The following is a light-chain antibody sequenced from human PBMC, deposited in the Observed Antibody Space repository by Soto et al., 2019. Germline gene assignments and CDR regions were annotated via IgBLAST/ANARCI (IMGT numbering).Light chain of an antibody. CDR3: QQYGSSPNT. CDR1: QSVSSSY. Sequence: EIVLTQSPGTLSLSPGERATLSCRASQSVSSSYLAWYQQKPGQAPRLLIYGASSRATGMPDRFSGSGSGTDFTINVSRLEPEDFAVYSCQQYGSSPNTFGQGTKLEIK. V-gene: IGKV3-20*01. CDR2: GAS. J-gene: IGKJ2*01.